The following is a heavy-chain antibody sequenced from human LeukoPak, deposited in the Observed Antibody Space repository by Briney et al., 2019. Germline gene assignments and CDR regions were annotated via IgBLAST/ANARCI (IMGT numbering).Heavy chain of an antibody. CDR1: ATTINGYN. CDR2: INPNSVDT. CDR3: ARGMTTVITPDY. Sequence: ASVRLSCKSTATTINGYNLYWARQATGQRLERMGWINPNSVDTKNAQKVQGRVTMNRDTSISTAYMELSRLRADDTAVYYCARGMTTVITPDYGGKGTLFTVS. V-gene: IGHV1-2*02. J-gene: IGHJ4*02. D-gene: IGHD4-11*01.